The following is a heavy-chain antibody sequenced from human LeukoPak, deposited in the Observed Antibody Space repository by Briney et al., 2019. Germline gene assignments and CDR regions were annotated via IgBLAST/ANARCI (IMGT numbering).Heavy chain of an antibody. J-gene: IGHJ6*02. V-gene: IGHV3-23*01. CDR3: AKLLVRGVIKGYYYGMDV. CDR1: GFTFSSYA. CDR2: ISGSGGST. Sequence: GGALRLSCAASGFTFSSYAMSWVRQAPGKGLEWVSAISGSGGSTYYADSVKGRFTISRDNSKNTLYLQMNSLRAEDTAVYYCAKLLVRGVIKGYYYGMDVWGQGTTVTVSS. D-gene: IGHD3-10*01.